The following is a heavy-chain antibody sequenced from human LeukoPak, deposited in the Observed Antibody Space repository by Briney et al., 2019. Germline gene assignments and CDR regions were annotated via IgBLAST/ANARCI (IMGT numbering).Heavy chain of an antibody. V-gene: IGHV5-51*01. CDR1: GYNFPNYG. CDR3: ARRASSSDAYFDY. J-gene: IGHJ4*02. Sequence: GESLKISCKGSGYNFPNYGIGWVRQMPGKGLEWMGIIYPGDSGSRYSPSFQGQVAVSADKSINTAYLQWSSLKASDTAMYYCARRASSSDAYFDYCGQGTMVTVSS. CDR2: IYPGDSGS. D-gene: IGHD6-13*01.